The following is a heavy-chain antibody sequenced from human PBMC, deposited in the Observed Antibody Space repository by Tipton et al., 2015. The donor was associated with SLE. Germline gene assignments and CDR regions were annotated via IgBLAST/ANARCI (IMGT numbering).Heavy chain of an antibody. D-gene: IGHD2-8*02. CDR2: ISAYNGNT. CDR3: ARDGRGCGSGVWYYWSFDL. CDR1: GYTFTSYG. V-gene: IGHV1-18*01. Sequence: QSGAEVKKPGASVKVSCKASGYTFTSYGISWVRQAPGQGLEWMGWISAYNGNTNYAQKLQGRVTMTTDTSTSTAYMELRSLRSDERDGYYCARDGRGCGSGVWYYWSFDLRGRGTLVTVSS. J-gene: IGHJ2*01.